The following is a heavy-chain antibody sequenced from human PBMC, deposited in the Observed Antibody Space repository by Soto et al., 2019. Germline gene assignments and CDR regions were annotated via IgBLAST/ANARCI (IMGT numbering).Heavy chain of an antibody. CDR1: GGTFSSYT. CDR3: AIATVTYGMDV. J-gene: IGHJ6*02. CDR2: IIPILGIA. D-gene: IGHD4-17*01. V-gene: IGHV1-69*02. Sequence: QVQLVQSGAEVKKPGSSVKVSCKASGGTFSSYTISWVRQAPGQGLEWMGRIIPILGIANYAQKFQGRVTITADKSTSTAYRELSSQRSEDTAVYYCAIATVTYGMDVWGQGTTVTVSS.